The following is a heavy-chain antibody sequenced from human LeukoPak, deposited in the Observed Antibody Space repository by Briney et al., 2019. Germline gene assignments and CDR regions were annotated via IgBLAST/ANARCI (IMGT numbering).Heavy chain of an antibody. CDR2: IYYSGST. D-gene: IGHD1-1*01. CDR3: ARDARNDGERGNWFDP. J-gene: IGHJ5*02. Sequence: LQTLSLTCTVSGGSISSGGYYWSWIRQHPGKGLEWIGYIYYSGSTYYNPSLKSRVTISVDTSKNQFSLKLSSVTAADTAVYYCARDARNDGERGNWFDPWGQGTLVTVSS. CDR1: GGSISSGGYY. V-gene: IGHV4-31*03.